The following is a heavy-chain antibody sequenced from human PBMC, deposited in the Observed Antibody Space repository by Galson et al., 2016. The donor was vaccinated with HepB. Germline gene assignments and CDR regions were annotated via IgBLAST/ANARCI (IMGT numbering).Heavy chain of an antibody. V-gene: IGHV1-69*13. CDR1: GGSFSTYG. J-gene: IGHJ3*02. Sequence: SVKVSCKASGGSFSTYGLSWVRQAPGQGLEWMGGIIPLFRTGNYAQKFQGRLTVTADESTRTSYMGLSSLRSEDTAVYYCAAIRDCGDDTCYSNDAFDIWGQGTLVTVSS. D-gene: IGHD2-15*01. CDR3: AAIRDCGDDTCYSNDAFDI. CDR2: IIPLFRTG.